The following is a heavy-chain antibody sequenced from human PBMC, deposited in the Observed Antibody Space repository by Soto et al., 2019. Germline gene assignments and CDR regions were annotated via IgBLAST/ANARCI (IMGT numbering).Heavy chain of an antibody. V-gene: IGHV3-30-3*01. J-gene: IGHJ4*02. CDR2: ISYDGSNT. CDR3: AKDLTLGIVGAWGHYFEY. CDR1: GFTFSSFA. Sequence: QVQLVESGGGVLQPGRSLRLSCAASGFTFSSFAMHWVRQAPGKGLEWVAFISYDGSNTYYADSVKGRVTISRDNSKKTVHLEINSLRDEDTAVYHCAKDLTLGIVGAWGHYFEYWGQGTLVTVSS. D-gene: IGHD1-26*01.